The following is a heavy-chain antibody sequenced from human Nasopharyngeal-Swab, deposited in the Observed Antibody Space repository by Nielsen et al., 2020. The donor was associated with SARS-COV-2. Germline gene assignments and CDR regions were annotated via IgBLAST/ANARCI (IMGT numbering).Heavy chain of an antibody. J-gene: IGHJ4*02. CDR2: ISSNGGST. D-gene: IGHD5-18*01. V-gene: IGHV3-64*04. Sequence: GRQAPGKGLEYGSAISSNGGSTYYADSVKGRFTISRDNSKNTLYLQMNSLRAEDTAVYYCANSVDAAMADYWGQGTLVTVSS. CDR3: ANSVDAAMADY.